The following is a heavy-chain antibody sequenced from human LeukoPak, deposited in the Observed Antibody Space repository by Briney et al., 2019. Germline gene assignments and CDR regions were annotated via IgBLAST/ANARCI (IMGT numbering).Heavy chain of an antibody. V-gene: IGHV4-59*08. D-gene: IGHD3-10*01. Sequence: SETLSLTCTVSGGSISSCYWSWIRQTPGKGLELIGYINYSGSTNYHPSLKSRVTISVDTSKNQFSLNLSSVTAADTAVYYCARLIGSGPFDYWGQGTLVTVSS. CDR2: INYSGST. CDR3: ARLIGSGPFDY. J-gene: IGHJ4*02. CDR1: GGSISSCY.